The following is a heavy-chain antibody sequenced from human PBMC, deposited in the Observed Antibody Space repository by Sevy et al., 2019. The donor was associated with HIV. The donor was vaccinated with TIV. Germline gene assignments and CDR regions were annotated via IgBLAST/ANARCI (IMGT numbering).Heavy chain of an antibody. Sequence: GGSLRLSCVASGFTFSRYSMNWVRQAPGKGLEWVSNIGSTGPTIYYADSVKGRFTISRVNAKNSLYLQMNSLREEDTAVYYCARPASGWFEFDSWGQGTLVTVSS. CDR2: IGSTGPTI. CDR1: GFTFSRYS. J-gene: IGHJ4*02. V-gene: IGHV3-48*02. D-gene: IGHD6-19*01. CDR3: ARPASGWFEFDS.